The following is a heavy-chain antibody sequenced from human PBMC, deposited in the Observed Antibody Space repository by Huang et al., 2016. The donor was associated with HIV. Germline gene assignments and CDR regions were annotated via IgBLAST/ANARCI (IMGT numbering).Heavy chain of an antibody. D-gene: IGHD2-15*01. CDR1: GFTFSSFG. Sequence: VHLEESGGGVVQPGGSLRLSCAASGFTFSSFGMHWVRQAAGKGLGGLTCSRYDGNNKYYADSVKGRFTVSRDNSDNTIFLQMNTLRTDDTAVYYCAKDEKRFCGGGSCYSSSIDYWGQGTLVTVSS. CDR2: SRYDGNNK. J-gene: IGHJ4*02. CDR3: AKDEKRFCGGGSCYSSSIDY. V-gene: IGHV3-30*02.